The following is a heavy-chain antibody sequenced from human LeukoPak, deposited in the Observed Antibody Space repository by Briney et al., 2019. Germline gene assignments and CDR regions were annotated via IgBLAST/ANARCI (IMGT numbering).Heavy chain of an antibody. CDR3: ARIGASLYDSSGYMMKNAFDI. J-gene: IGHJ3*02. D-gene: IGHD3-22*01. V-gene: IGHV3-7*01. Sequence: GGSLRLSCAASGFTFSSYWMSWVRQAPGKGLEWVANIKQVGCEKYYVDSVKGRFTISRDNAKNSLYLQMNSLRAEDTAVYYCARIGASLYDSSGYMMKNAFDIWGQGTIVTVSS. CDR2: IKQVGCEK. CDR1: GFTFSSYW.